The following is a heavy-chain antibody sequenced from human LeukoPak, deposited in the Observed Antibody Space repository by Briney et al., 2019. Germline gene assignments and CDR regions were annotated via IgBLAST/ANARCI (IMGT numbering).Heavy chain of an antibody. J-gene: IGHJ5*02. CDR3: ATSAGTIYTWFDP. CDR2: IDYSGNT. V-gene: IGHV4-59*01. D-gene: IGHD1-1*01. CDR1: GGSICSDY. Sequence: PSETLSLTCTVSGGSICSDYWSWIRQPPGKGLEWIGYIDYSGNTNYNPSLKSRVTISVDTSKNQLSLKLSSVTAADTAVYYCATSAGTIYTWFDPWGQGTLVTVSS.